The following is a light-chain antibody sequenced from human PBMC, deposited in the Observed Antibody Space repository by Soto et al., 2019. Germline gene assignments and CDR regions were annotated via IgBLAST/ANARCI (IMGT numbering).Light chain of an antibody. Sequence: QSVLTQPASVSGSPGQSITISCTGTGSDIGTYNYVSWYQHHPGKAPKFIIYDVTNRPSGVSDRFSGSKSGNTASLTISGLQAEDEADYFCKSYTSASTYVFGNGTKVTVL. J-gene: IGLJ1*01. V-gene: IGLV2-14*03. CDR2: DVT. CDR1: GSDIGTYNY. CDR3: KSYTSASTYV.